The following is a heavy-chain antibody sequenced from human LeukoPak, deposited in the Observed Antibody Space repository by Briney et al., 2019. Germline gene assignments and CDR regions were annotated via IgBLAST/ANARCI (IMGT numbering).Heavy chain of an antibody. J-gene: IGHJ5*02. CDR2: INHSGST. CDR1: GWSFSAYY. V-gene: IGHV4-34*01. D-gene: IGHD2-15*01. Sequence: SETLSLTCAVYGWSFSAYYWSWIRQPPGKGLEWIGEINHSGSTNYNPSLKSRVTISLDTSKNQFSLKLSSVTAADTAVYYCARGRDILVVVANNWFDPWGQGTLVTVSS. CDR3: ARGRDILVVVANNWFDP.